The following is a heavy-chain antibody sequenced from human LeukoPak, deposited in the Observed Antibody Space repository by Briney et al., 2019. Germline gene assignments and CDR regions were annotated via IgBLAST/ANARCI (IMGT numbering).Heavy chain of an antibody. D-gene: IGHD2-15*01. CDR1: GNSISSGDNY. CDR3: ARDIGNHFGGLDHYYYDY. CDR2: IYNNEST. Sequence: PSETLSLTCTVSGNSISSGDNYWSWIRQPAGKGLEWIGRIYNNESTWSNPSLKSRVSMSIDTSKNQFSLKLSSVTAADAAVYYCARDIGNHFGGLDHYYYDYWGPGTLVTVSS. J-gene: IGHJ4*02. V-gene: IGHV4-61*02.